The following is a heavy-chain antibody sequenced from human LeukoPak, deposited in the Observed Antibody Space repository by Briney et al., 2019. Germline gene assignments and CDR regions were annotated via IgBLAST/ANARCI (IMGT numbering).Heavy chain of an antibody. Sequence: SETLSLTCTVSGGSISSGSYYWSWIRQPAGKGLEWVGRIYTSGSTNYNPSFKSRVTISVDTSKNQFSLKLSSVTAADTAVYYCARALSRDDFWSGSEYYFDYWGQGTLVTVSS. CDR2: IYTSGST. CDR3: ARALSRDDFWSGSEYYFDY. D-gene: IGHD3-3*01. V-gene: IGHV4-61*02. J-gene: IGHJ4*02. CDR1: GGSISSGSYY.